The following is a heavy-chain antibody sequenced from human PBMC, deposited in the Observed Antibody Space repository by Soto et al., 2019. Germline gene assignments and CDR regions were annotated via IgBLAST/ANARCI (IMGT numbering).Heavy chain of an antibody. D-gene: IGHD3-22*01. V-gene: IGHV1-18*04. J-gene: IGHJ3*02. CDR3: ARGSWDSSGPDAFDI. Sequence: GASVRVSCKASGYTFTSYGSSWVRQAPGQGLEWMGWISAYNGNTNYAQKLQGRVTMTTDTSTSTAYMELRSLRSDDTAVYYCARGSWDSSGPDAFDIWGQGTMVTVSS. CDR2: ISAYNGNT. CDR1: GYTFTSYG.